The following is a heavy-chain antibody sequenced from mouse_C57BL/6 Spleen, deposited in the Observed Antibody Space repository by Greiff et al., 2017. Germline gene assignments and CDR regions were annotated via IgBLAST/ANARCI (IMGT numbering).Heavy chain of an antibody. CDR2: ISTYYGDA. CDR3: SRIHSERDYYGRKGDLDD. D-gene: IGHD1-1*01. Sequence: QVQLQQSGPELVRPGVSVKISCKGSGYTFTDYAMHWVKQSHAKSLEWIGVISTYYGDASYNQKFKDKATMTVDKSSSTAYMELARLTSEDSAVYSCSRIHSERDYYGRKGDLDDWGTGTTVTVSS. CDR1: GYTFTDYA. V-gene: IGHV1-67*01. J-gene: IGHJ1*03.